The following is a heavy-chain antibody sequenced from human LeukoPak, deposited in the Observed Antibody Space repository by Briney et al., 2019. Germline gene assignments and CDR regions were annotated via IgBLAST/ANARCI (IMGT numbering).Heavy chain of an antibody. Sequence: HGESLQISCKGSGYSFTSYWIGWVRQLPGKGLEWMGIIYPGDPDTRYSLSFQGQVTISADKSISTACLRWSSLKASDTAMYYCAIYDYKFDYWGQGTLVTVSS. J-gene: IGHJ4*02. D-gene: IGHD4-11*01. CDR1: GYSFTSYW. CDR3: AIYDYKFDY. V-gene: IGHV5-51*01. CDR2: IYPGDPDT.